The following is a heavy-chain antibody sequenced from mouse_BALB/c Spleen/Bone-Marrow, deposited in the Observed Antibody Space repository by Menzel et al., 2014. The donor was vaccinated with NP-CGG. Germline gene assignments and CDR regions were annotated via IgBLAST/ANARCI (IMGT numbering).Heavy chain of an antibody. J-gene: IGHJ2*01. CDR1: GFDFSRYW. Sequence: EVQLQQSGGGLVQPGGSLKLSCAASGFDFSRYWMSWVRQAPGKGLELIGEINPDSSTINYTPSLKDKFIISRDNAKNTLYLQMSKVRSEDTALYYCARQGYYGKGDYWGQGTTLTVSS. V-gene: IGHV4-1*02. CDR3: ARQGYYGKGDY. D-gene: IGHD2-1*01. CDR2: INPDSSTI.